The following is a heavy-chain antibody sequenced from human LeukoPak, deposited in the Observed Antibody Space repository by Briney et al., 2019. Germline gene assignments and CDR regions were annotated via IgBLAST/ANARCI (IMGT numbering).Heavy chain of an antibody. J-gene: IGHJ3*02. Sequence: SETLSLTCTVSGGSISSGGYYWSWIRQPPGKGLEWIGYIYHSGSTYYNPSLKSRVTISVDRSKNQFSLKLSSVTAADTAVYYCARTNPGQYAFDIWGQGTMVTVSS. CDR3: ARTNPGQYAFDI. CDR2: IYHSGST. D-gene: IGHD1-14*01. CDR1: GGSISSGGYY. V-gene: IGHV4-30-2*01.